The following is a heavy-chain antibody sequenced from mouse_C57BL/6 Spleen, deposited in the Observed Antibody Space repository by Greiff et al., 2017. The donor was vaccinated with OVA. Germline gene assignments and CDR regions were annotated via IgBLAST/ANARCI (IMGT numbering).Heavy chain of an antibody. CDR2: IYWDDDK. D-gene: IGHD1-1*01. CDR3: ARRVNYGSSYEYAMDY. J-gene: IGHJ4*01. V-gene: IGHV8-12*01. CDR1: GFSLSTSGMG. Sequence: VKLQESGPGILQSSQTLSLTCSFSGFSLSTSGMGVSWIRQPSGKGLEWLAHIYWDDDKRYNPSLKSRLTISKDTSRNQVFLKITSVDTADTATYYCARRVNYGSSYEYAMDYWGLGTSVTVSS.